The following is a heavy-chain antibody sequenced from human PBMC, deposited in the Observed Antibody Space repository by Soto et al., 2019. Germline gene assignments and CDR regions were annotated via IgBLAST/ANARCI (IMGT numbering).Heavy chain of an antibody. J-gene: IGHJ3*02. Sequence: QLQLQESGSGLVKPSQTLSLTCAVSGGSISSGDSSWNWIWQPPGKGLEWIGFIYHTGYTYYNPSLKSRVTISVDRSINQFSLKLRSVTAADTAVYYCARAAYYYGSESLDDAFDIWGQGTMVTVSS. D-gene: IGHD3-10*01. CDR1: GGSISSGDSS. V-gene: IGHV4-30-2*01. CDR2: IYHTGYT. CDR3: ARAAYYYGSESLDDAFDI.